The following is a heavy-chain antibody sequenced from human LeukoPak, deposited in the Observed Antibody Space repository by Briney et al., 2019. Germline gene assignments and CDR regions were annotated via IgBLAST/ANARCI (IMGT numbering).Heavy chain of an antibody. Sequence: SETLSLTCTVSGGSFEHYFWSWIRQPPGKGLEFIGYVYYTGSTDYSPSLKSRLTISADTAKNQFSLKLRSVTAADTAVYYCARGFYMDVWGKGTTVTVSS. V-gene: IGHV4-59*01. J-gene: IGHJ6*03. CDR3: ARGFYMDV. CDR2: VYYTGST. CDR1: GGSFEHYF.